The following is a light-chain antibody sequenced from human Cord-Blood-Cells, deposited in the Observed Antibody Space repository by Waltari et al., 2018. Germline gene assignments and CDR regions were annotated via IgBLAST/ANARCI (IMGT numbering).Light chain of an antibody. CDR2: DGS. J-gene: IGLJ1*01. V-gene: IGLV2-11*01. CDR3: CSYAGSYTYV. CDR1: SSDVGGYNY. Sequence: QSALTQPRSVSGSPGQSVTISCTGTSSDVGGYNYVSWYQQHPGKAPKLMIYDGSKRPSGGPDRFSGFKSGNTASLTISGLQAEYEAYYYCCSYAGSYTYVFGTGTKVTVL.